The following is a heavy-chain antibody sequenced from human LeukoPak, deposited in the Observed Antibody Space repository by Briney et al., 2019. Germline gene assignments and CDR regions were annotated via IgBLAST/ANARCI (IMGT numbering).Heavy chain of an antibody. CDR3: ARANFLYCSSSTCLFDY. CDR2: INPNDGDT. CDR1: GYTFTDYY. V-gene: IGHV1-2*02. D-gene: IGHD2-2*01. Sequence: ASAKVSCKASGYTFTDYYMRWVRQAPGQGFEWMGWINPNDGDTNYAQKFQGRVTMTRDTSISTAHMEVSRLRSDDTAVYYCARANFLYCSSSTCLFDYWGQGTLVTVSS. J-gene: IGHJ4*02.